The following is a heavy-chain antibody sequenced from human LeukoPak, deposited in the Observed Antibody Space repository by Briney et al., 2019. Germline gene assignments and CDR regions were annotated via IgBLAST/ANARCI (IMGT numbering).Heavy chain of an antibody. CDR1: GFIFSSYV. CDR2: ISYDGSNK. V-gene: IGHV3-30*14. CDR3: ARDADYYDSSGYYSDAFDI. J-gene: IGHJ3*02. D-gene: IGHD3-22*01. Sequence: GGSLRLSCAASGFIFSSYVMHWVRQAPGKGLEWVAVISYDGSNKYYADSVMGRFTISRDNSKNRLYLQMNSLRPEDTAVYYCARDADYYDSSGYYSDAFDIWGQGTMVTVSS.